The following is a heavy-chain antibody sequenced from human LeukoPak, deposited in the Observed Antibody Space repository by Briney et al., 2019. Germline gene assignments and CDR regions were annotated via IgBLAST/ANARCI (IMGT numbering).Heavy chain of an antibody. CDR2: ISDVVAHT. J-gene: IGHJ5*02. D-gene: IGHD3-16*01. CDR1: GFIFRNFG. V-gene: IGHV3-23*01. CDR3: AKDNYGGVYAS. Sequence: EWSLRLSCAASGFIFRNFGMSWIRQAPGKGLEWVSHISDVVAHTWYADSVKGRFIISRDNSNNRVFLQMNSLRPEDTALYYCAKDNYGGVYASWGQGTLVTVFS.